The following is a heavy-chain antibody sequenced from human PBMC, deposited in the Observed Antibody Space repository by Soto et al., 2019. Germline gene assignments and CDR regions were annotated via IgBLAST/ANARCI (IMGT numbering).Heavy chain of an antibody. V-gene: IGHV3-30-3*01. CDR2: ISYDGSNK. D-gene: IGHD3-22*01. J-gene: IGHJ4*02. Sequence: QVQLVESGGGVVQPGRSLRLSCAASGFTFSSYAMHWVRQAPGKGLEWVAVISYDGSNKYYADSVKGRFTISRDNSKNTLYLQMNSLRAEDTAVYYCATGDYYDSSGYYYGSDYWGQGTLVTVSS. CDR3: ATGDYYDSSGYYYGSDY. CDR1: GFTFSSYA.